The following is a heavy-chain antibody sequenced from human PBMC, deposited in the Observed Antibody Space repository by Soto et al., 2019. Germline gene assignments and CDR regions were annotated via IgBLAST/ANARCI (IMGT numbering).Heavy chain of an antibody. D-gene: IGHD1-7*01. V-gene: IGHV4-4*02. Sequence: QVQLQESGPGLVKPSGTLSLTCAVSGGSFTSNNWWTCVRKPPGQGLEWIGEIYRTGSTNYNPSLKSRVTISLDKSENQFSLKVTSLTAADTAVYYCASRDPGTSVDYWGQGTLVTVSS. CDR1: GGSFTSNNW. CDR3: ASRDPGTSVDY. CDR2: IYRTGST. J-gene: IGHJ4*02.